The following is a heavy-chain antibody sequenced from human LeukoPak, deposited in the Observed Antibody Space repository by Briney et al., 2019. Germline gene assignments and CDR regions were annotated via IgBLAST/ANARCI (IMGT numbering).Heavy chain of an antibody. CDR2: IFSGGGT. J-gene: IGHJ3*02. CDR3: ANGYYYGSGSYYKEAFDI. D-gene: IGHD3-10*01. CDR1: GVTVSSTD. Sequence: GGSLRLSCAVSGVTVSSTDMSWVRQAPGKGLEWVSVIFSGGGTYYTGSVKGRFTISRDNSKNTLYLQMNSLRAEDTAVYYCANGYYYGSGSYYKEAFDIWGQGTMVTVSS. V-gene: IGHV3-53*05.